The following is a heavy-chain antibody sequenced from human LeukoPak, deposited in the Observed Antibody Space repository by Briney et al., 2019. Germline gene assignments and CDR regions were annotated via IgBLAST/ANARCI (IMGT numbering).Heavy chain of an antibody. Sequence: SETLSLTCTVSGGSISTYYWSWIRQPPGKGLEWIGYIYYSGSTNYNPSLKSRVTISLDTSRNQFSLKLNSVTAADTAVYYCAKSNGYGLVDIWGQGTMVTVSS. J-gene: IGHJ3*02. CDR1: GGSISTYY. CDR2: IYYSGST. V-gene: IGHV4-59*12. CDR3: AKSNGYGLVDI. D-gene: IGHD3-10*01.